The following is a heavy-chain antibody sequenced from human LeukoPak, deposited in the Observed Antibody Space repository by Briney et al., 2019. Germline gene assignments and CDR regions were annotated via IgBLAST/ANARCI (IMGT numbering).Heavy chain of an antibody. CDR1: GGSFSGYY. CDR2: INHSGST. D-gene: IGHD3-22*01. Sequence: SETLSLTCAVYGGSFSGYYWSWIRQPPGKGLEWIGEINHSGSTNYNPSLKSRVTISVDTSKNQFSLKLSSVTAADTAVYYCARGPVSGYYFDYWGQGTPVTVSS. V-gene: IGHV4-34*01. CDR3: ARGPVSGYYFDY. J-gene: IGHJ4*02.